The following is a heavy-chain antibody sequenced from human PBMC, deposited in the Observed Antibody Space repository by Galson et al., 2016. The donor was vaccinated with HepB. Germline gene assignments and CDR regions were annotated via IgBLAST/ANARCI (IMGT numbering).Heavy chain of an antibody. J-gene: IGHJ4*02. CDR2: INSKGDST. Sequence: SLRLSCAASGFSFSSYAMHWVRQAPGKGLEYVSSINSKGDSTYYAESVKGRFIISRDNSGNTLYLQMGSLIPDDTAVYYCARVSTRGVAATGYFAFWGQGTLVTVSS. V-gene: IGHV3-64*02. D-gene: IGHD6-13*01. CDR1: GFSFSSYA. CDR3: ARVSTRGVAATGYFAF.